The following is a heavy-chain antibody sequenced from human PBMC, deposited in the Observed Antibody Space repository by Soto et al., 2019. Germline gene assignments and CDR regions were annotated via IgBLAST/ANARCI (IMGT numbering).Heavy chain of an antibody. Sequence: QVQLVQSGAEVKKPGSSVKVSCKASGGTFSNYAVTWVRQAPGQGLEWMGGIIPIFGRANYAQKFQDRVTITADESTSTVYMDLNSLRSEDTAVYYCARSGPHGIASYFYALDVWGQGTTVIVSS. D-gene: IGHD5-12*01. CDR1: GGTFSNYA. CDR2: IIPIFGRA. J-gene: IGHJ6*02. V-gene: IGHV1-69*12. CDR3: ARSGPHGIASYFYALDV.